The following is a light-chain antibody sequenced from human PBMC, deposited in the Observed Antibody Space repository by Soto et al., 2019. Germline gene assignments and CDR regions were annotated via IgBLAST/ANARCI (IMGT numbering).Light chain of an antibody. J-gene: IGLJ2*01. CDR2: EVS. V-gene: IGLV2-8*01. Sequence: QSVLSQPPSASGSPGQSVAISCTGTSSDVGGSDYVSWYQQHPGDAPKLIISEVSKRPSGVPDRFSGSKSGNTASLTVSGLQAEDEADYYCSSYAGSNNYMVFGGGTKLTVL. CDR1: SSDVGGSDY. CDR3: SSYAGSNNYMV.